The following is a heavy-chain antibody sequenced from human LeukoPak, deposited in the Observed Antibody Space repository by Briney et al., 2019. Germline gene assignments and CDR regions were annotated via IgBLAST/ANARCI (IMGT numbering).Heavy chain of an antibody. Sequence: PGGSLRLSCAASGFTFSSYEMNWVRQAPGKGLEGGAYISSSVGTIYYADSVKGRLTISSDNAKNSLYMPMTSLSAEDTAVYYCARAVLYYYYGMAVWGQGTTVTVSS. CDR1: GFTFSSYE. CDR3: ARAVLYYYYGMAV. CDR2: ISSSVGTI. J-gene: IGHJ6*02. V-gene: IGHV3-48*03.